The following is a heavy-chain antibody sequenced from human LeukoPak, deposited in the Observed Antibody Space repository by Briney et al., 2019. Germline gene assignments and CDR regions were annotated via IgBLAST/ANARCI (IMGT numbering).Heavy chain of an antibody. CDR3: ARRLRYCTNGVCSNWFDP. Sequence: SETLSLTCAVYGESFGGYSWSWIRQPPGKGLEWIGEINHSGSTNYNPSLKSRVTISVDTSKNQFSLKLSSVTAADTAVYYCARRLRYCTNGVCSNWFDPWGQGTLVTVSS. V-gene: IGHV4-34*01. J-gene: IGHJ5*02. D-gene: IGHD2-8*01. CDR1: GESFGGYS. CDR2: INHSGST.